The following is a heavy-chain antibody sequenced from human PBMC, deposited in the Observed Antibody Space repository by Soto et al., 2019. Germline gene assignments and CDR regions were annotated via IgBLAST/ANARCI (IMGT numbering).Heavy chain of an antibody. V-gene: IGHV3-53*01. CDR2: IYSGGVT. J-gene: IGHJ6*02. CDR3: ARDPSTTGYYGLDV. Sequence: GGSLRLSCAASGFTVKNYQMDWVRQAPGKGLEWVSVIYSGGVTYYPDSVKGRFTTIRDTSKNTVYLQMNSLRADDTAMYYCARDPSTTGYYGLDVWGQGTTVTVYS. CDR1: GFTVKNYQ.